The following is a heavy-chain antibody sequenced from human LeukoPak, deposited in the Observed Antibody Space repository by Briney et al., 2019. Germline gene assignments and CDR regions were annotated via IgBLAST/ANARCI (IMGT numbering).Heavy chain of an antibody. CDR1: GGSISSYY. J-gene: IGHJ5*02. CDR3: ARAYYYFYRFDP. D-gene: IGHD2/OR15-2a*01. CDR2: IYYSGST. Sequence: SETLSLTCTASGGSISSYYWSWIRQPPGKGLEWIGYIYYSGSTNYNPSLKSRVTISVDTSKNQFSLKLSSVTAADTAVYYCARAYYYFYRFDPWGQGTLVTVSS. V-gene: IGHV4-59*01.